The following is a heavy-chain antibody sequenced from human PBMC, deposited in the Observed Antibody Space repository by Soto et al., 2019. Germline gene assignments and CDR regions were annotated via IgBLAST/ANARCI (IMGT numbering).Heavy chain of an antibody. V-gene: IGHV3-73*01. Sequence: GGSLRLSCAASGFTFSGSAMHWVRQASGKGLEWVGRIRSKANSYATAYAASVKGRFTISRDDSKNTAYLQMNSLKTEDTAVYYCTRHVRYYDILTGHMDVWGKGTTVTVSS. J-gene: IGHJ6*03. CDR3: TRHVRYYDILTGHMDV. CDR2: IRSKANSYAT. D-gene: IGHD3-9*01. CDR1: GFTFSGSA.